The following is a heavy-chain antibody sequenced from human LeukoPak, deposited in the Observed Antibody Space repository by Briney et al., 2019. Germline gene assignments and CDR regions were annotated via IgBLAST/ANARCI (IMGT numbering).Heavy chain of an antibody. CDR1: GFTFSSYG. J-gene: IGHJ4*02. D-gene: IGHD3-22*01. CDR3: ANLYYYDSSGYYYSYYFDY. CDR2: IRYDGSNK. V-gene: IGHV3-30*02. Sequence: PGGSLRLSCAASGFTFSSYGMHWVRQAPGKGLEWVAFIRYDGSNKYYADSVKGRFTISRDNSKNTLYLQMNSLRAEDTAVYYCANLYYYDSSGYYYSYYFDYWGQGTLVTVSS.